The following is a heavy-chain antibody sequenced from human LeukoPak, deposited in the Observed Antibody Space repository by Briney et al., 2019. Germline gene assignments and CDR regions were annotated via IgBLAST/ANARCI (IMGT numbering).Heavy chain of an antibody. V-gene: IGHV4-4*07. CDR2: IYFSGST. CDR1: GGSISSYY. Sequence: PSETLSLTCTVSGGSISSYYWSWIRQPAGKGLEWIGHIYFSGSTNYNPSLKSRVTMSVDTSKNQFSLRLSSVTAADTAVYFCARADSWNYVPLGCWGQGTLVTVSA. D-gene: IGHD1-7*01. J-gene: IGHJ4*02. CDR3: ARADSWNYVPLGC.